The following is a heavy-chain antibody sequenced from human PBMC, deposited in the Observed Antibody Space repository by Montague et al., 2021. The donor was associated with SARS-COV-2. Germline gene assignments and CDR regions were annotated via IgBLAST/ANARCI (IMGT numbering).Heavy chain of an antibody. V-gene: IGHV4-39*07. D-gene: IGHD1-26*01. CDR3: ARVPDGGTYWPVDY. CDR1: GGSISSTSYY. CDR2: HYHSGSA. Sequence: SETLSLTCTVSGGSISSTSYYWSCVRQPPGKGLEWIGSHYHSGSAYYNPSLKSRVTISIDTSKNQLSLKLSSVTAADTAVYYCARVPDGGTYWPVDYWGQGTLVTVSS. J-gene: IGHJ4*02.